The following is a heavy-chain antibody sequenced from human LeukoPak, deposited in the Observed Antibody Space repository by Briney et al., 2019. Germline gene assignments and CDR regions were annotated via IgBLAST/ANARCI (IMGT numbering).Heavy chain of an antibody. D-gene: IGHD5-18*01. CDR3: ARGYSYGYNY. J-gene: IGHJ4*02. Sequence: GGSLRLSCAASGFTFSNYDMNWVRQAPGKGLEWVSYISSSSRIIYYADSLKGRFTISRDNAKNPLYLQLNSLRADDTAVYYCARGYSYGYNYWGQGTLVTVSS. CDR2: ISSSSRII. CDR1: GFTFSNYD. V-gene: IGHV3-48*01.